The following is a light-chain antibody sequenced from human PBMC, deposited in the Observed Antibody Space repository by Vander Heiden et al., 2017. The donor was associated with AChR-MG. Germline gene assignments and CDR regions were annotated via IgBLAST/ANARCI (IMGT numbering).Light chain of an antibody. CDR2: DAS. CDR3: QQYNNWPRT. V-gene: IGKV3-15*01. Sequence: IVMTQSPATLSFSPGARATLSCRASQSVSSNLAWYQQNPGQAPRLLIYDASTRATGVPARFSGSGSGTEFTLTISSLQSEDFAVYYCQQYNNWPRTFGQGTEVEIK. J-gene: IGKJ1*01. CDR1: QSVSSN.